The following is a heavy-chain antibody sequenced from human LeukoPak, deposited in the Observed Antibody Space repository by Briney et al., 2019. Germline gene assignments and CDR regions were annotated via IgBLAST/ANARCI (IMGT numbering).Heavy chain of an antibody. J-gene: IGHJ4*02. D-gene: IGHD6-19*01. V-gene: IGHV4-59*08. CDR1: GGSINSYY. CDR2: IYYSGST. CDR3: ARLIDSGWHHPGYFDY. Sequence: SETLSLTCTVSGGSINSYYWSWIRQPPGKGLEWIGYIYYSGSTNYNPSLKSRVTISVDTSKNQFSLKLSSVTAADTAVYYCARLIDSGWHHPGYFDYWGQGTLSPSPQ.